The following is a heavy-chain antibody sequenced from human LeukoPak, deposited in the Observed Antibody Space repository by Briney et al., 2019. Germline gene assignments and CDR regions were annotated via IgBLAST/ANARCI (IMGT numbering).Heavy chain of an antibody. Sequence: SSETLSLTCSVSGGSISSHYWTWVRQPPGQALEFIGYIYYGGRTQYNPSLKSRVTMTMDTSKNQFSLRLNSVSAADTAVYYCAREVTAAGTFYFYMDVWGKGTTVTVSS. CDR3: AREVTAAGTFYFYMDV. J-gene: IGHJ6*03. CDR2: IYYGGRT. V-gene: IGHV4-59*11. D-gene: IGHD6-25*01. CDR1: GGSISSHY.